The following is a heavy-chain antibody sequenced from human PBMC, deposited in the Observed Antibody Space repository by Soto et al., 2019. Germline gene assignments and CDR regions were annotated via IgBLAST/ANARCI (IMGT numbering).Heavy chain of an antibody. CDR1: GFTFSSYL. Sequence: GGSLRLSCAASGFTFSSYLMSWVRQAPGKGLEWVANIKQDGSEKYYVDSVKGRFTISRDNAKNSLYLQMNSLRAEDTAVYYCARGGQQLGVYYFDYWGQVTLVTVSS. CDR3: ARGGQQLGVYYFDY. J-gene: IGHJ4*02. V-gene: IGHV3-7*01. D-gene: IGHD6-13*01. CDR2: IKQDGSEK.